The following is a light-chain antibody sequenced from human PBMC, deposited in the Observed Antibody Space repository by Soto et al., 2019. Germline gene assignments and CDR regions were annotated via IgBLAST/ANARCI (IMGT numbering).Light chain of an antibody. Sequence: EIVLTQSPGTLSLSPGERATLSCRASQSVGNNFLAWYQQKPGQAPRLLIYGASTGASGIPPRFSGSGSGTEFTLTIDRLQSADFAVYYCQQYDRWPVTFGGGTKVEIK. CDR2: GAS. V-gene: IGKV3-15*01. CDR1: QSVGNN. CDR3: QQYDRWPVT. J-gene: IGKJ4*01.